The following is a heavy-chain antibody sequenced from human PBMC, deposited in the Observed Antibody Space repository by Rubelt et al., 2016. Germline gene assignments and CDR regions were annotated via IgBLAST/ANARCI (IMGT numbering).Heavy chain of an antibody. V-gene: IGHV3-43*01. J-gene: IGHJ6*02. CDR3: EGYCSGGSCQLYYGMDV. D-gene: IGHD2-15*01. CDR1: GFTFDDYT. Sequence: AASGFTFDDYTMHWVRQAPGKGLEWVSLISWDGGSTYYADSVKGRFTISRDNAKNSLYLQMNSLRAEDTAVYYCEGYCSGGSCQLYYGMDVWGQGTTVTVSS. CDR2: ISWDGGST.